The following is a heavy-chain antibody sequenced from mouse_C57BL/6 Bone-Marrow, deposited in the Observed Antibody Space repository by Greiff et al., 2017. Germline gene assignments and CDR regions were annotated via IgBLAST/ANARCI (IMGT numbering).Heavy chain of an antibody. D-gene: IGHD4-1*01. CDR1: GYTFTSYW. CDR3: ARRSITGVFDY. V-gene: IGHV1-69*01. Sequence: VQLQQPGAELVMPGASVKLSCKASGYTFTSYWMHWVKQRPGQGLEWIGEIDPSDSYTNYNQKFKGKSTLTVDKSSSTAYMQLSSLTSEDSAVYYCARRSITGVFDYWGQGTTLTVSS. J-gene: IGHJ2*01. CDR2: IDPSDSYT.